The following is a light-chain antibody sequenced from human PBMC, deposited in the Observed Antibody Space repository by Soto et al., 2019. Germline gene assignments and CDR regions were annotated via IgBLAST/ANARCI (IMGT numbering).Light chain of an antibody. CDR1: SSDVGGYNY. J-gene: IGLJ2*01. CDR2: EVS. V-gene: IGLV2-14*01. Sequence: QSVLTQPASVSGSPGQSITFSCTGTSSDVGGYNYVSWYQHHPGKAPKLMIYEVSNRPSGVSNRFSGSKSGSTASLTISGLQADDEADYYCSSYASSSTLVVFGGGTKLTVL. CDR3: SSYASSSTLVV.